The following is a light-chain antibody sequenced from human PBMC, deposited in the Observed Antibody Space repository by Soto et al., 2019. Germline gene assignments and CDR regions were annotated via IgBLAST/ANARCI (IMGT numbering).Light chain of an antibody. CDR1: SSNIGAGYD. CDR2: GNN. CDR3: QSSDSSLSGPV. J-gene: IGLJ2*01. V-gene: IGLV1-40*01. Sequence: QSVLTQPPSVSGAPGQRVTIPCTGGSSNIGAGYDAHWYQQIPGTAPRLLVYGNNNRPSGVPDRFSGSQSGTSASLAIAGLQAEDEADYYCQSSDSSLSGPVFGGGTKLTVL.